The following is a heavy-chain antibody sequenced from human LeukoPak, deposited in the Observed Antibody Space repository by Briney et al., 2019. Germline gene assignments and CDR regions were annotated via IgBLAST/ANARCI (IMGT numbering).Heavy chain of an antibody. CDR3: ARRFLEWLFSREYFDY. V-gene: IGHV3-23*01. CDR1: GFTFSSYA. CDR2: ISGSGGST. Sequence: GGSLRLSCAASGFTFSSYAMSWVRQAPGKGLEWVSAISGSGGSTYYADSVKGRFTISRDNSKNTLYLQMNSLRAEDTAVYYCARRFLEWLFSREYFDYWGQGTLVTVPS. D-gene: IGHD3-3*01. J-gene: IGHJ4*02.